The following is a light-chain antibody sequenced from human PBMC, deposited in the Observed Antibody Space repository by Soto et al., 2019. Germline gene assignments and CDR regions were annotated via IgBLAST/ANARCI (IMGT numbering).Light chain of an antibody. CDR1: SSDIGGYNY. J-gene: IGLJ1*01. Sequence: LTQPASVSGSPGQSITISCTGTSSDIGGYNYVSWYQQHPGKVPKLMIYDVSNRPSGVSNRFSGSKSGNTASLTISGLQAEDEADYYCSSYTTSPLSYVFGTGTKVTVL. CDR3: SSYTTSPLSYV. CDR2: DVS. V-gene: IGLV2-14*01.